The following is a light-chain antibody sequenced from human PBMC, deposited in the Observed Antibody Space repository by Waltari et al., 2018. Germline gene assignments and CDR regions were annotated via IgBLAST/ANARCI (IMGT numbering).Light chain of an antibody. Sequence: DIQMTQSPSIMSASVGDRVTITCRASQSIGGWLAWYQQKPGKAPNLLIYVTSILQSGVPSRFSGIGSGTEFTLTISSLQPDDFATYYCQQYQDYPWTFGQGTRVDI. J-gene: IGKJ1*01. CDR3: QQYQDYPWT. CDR2: VTS. CDR1: QSIGGW. V-gene: IGKV1-5*03.